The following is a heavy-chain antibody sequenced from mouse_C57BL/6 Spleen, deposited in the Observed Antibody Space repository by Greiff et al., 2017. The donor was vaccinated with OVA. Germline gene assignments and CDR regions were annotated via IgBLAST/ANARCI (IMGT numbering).Heavy chain of an antibody. J-gene: IGHJ2*01. CDR3: ARAGITTVVPSGYFDY. Sequence: QVQLQQPGTELVKPGASVKLSCKASGYTFTSYWMHWVKQRPGQGLEWIGNINPSNGGTNYNEKFKSKATLTVDKSSSTAYMQLSSLTSEDSAVYYCARAGITTVVPSGYFDYWGQGTTLTVSS. D-gene: IGHD1-1*01. CDR1: GYTFTSYW. CDR2: INPSNGGT. V-gene: IGHV1-53*01.